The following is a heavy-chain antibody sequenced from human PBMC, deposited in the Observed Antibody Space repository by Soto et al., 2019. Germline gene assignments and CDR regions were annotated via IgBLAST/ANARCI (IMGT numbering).Heavy chain of an antibody. D-gene: IGHD4-4*01. Sequence: QEQLVQSGAEVKKPGSSVKVSCKASGGSFSTYGINWVRQAPGQGLAWMGRIIPILGTENYAQKFRGRVSITADESASTAYMELSSLRSEDTAVYYCARDDSNYPGRYGMDVWGQGTTVTVFS. J-gene: IGHJ6*02. CDR3: ARDDSNYPGRYGMDV. CDR1: GGSFSTYG. CDR2: IIPILGTE. V-gene: IGHV1-69*01.